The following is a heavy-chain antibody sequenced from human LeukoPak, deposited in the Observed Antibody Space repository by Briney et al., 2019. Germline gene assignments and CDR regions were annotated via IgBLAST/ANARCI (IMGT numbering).Heavy chain of an antibody. V-gene: IGHV4-39*07. J-gene: IGHJ4*02. CDR2: INYRGDT. CDR3: VRDRQYCSGGNCYSEDLPDS. D-gene: IGHD2-15*01. Sequence: SEALSLTCTVPSGSISSNNHCWVWIRQPHGKGLEWLGSINYRGDTDYNLSLKSRVTISVDPSKKQFSLKLNSVTAADTAVYYCVRDRQYCSGGNCYSEDLPDSWGQGTLVIVSS. CDR1: SGSISSNNHC.